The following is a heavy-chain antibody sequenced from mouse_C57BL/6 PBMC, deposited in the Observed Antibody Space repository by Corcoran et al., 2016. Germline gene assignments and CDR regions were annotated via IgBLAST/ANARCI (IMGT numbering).Heavy chain of an antibody. J-gene: IGHJ4*01. V-gene: IGHV1-76*01. CDR1: GYTFTDYY. CDR3: AREGLGTVVADYYAMDY. CDR2: IYPGSGNT. Sequence: QVQLKQSGAELVRPGASVKLSCKASGYTFTDYYINWVKQRPGQGLEWIARIYPGSGNTYYNEKFKGKATLTAEKSSSTAYMQLSSLTSEDSAVYFCAREGLGTVVADYYAMDYWGQGTSVTVSS. D-gene: IGHD1-1*01.